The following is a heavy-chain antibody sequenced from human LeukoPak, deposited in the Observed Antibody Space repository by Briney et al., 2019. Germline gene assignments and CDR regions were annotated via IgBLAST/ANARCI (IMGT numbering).Heavy chain of an antibody. CDR3: ARGGQSVQLEGNFDY. J-gene: IGHJ4*02. V-gene: IGHV4-59*01. Sequence: SETLSLTCTVSGGSISSYYWSWIRQPPGKGLEWIGYIYYSGSTNYKPSLKSRVTISVDTSKNQFSLKLSSVTAADTAVYFCARGGQSVQLEGNFDYWGQGTLVTVSP. CDR2: IYYSGST. CDR1: GGSISSYY. D-gene: IGHD1-1*01.